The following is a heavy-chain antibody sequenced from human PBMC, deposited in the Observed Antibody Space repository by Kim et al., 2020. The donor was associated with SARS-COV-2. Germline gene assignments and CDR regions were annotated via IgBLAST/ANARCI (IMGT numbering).Heavy chain of an antibody. J-gene: IGHJ4*02. CDR3: ARAPIVVVITHFDY. Sequence: KPSLKRRVTISVDTAKNQFSLKLSSVTAADTAVYYCARAPIVVVITHFDYWGQGTLVTVSS. V-gene: IGHV4-31*02. D-gene: IGHD3-22*01.